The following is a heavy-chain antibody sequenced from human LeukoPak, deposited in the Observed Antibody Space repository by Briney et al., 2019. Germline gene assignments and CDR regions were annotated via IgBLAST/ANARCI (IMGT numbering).Heavy chain of an antibody. J-gene: IGHJ4*02. Sequence: GGSLRLSCAASGFTFSSYGLSWVRQTPGKGLEWVSFSGSGGRTYYADSLKGRFTISRDNSKNTLYLQMNSLRAEDTAVYYCAALDHGHDYWGQGTLVTVSS. CDR2: SGSGGRT. V-gene: IGHV3-23*01. CDR3: AALDHGHDY. CDR1: GFTFSSYG.